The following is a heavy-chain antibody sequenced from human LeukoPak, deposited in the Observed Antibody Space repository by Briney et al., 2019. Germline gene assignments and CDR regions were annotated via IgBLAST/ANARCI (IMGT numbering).Heavy chain of an antibody. D-gene: IGHD6-19*01. CDR1: GFSFSTYT. Sequence: GGSLRLSCAASGFSFSTYTMTWVRQAPRRGLEWVSCLSSTSTYIYYADSVKGRFTISRDNAKNSLYLQMNSLRAEDTAVYYCARYASGWSGGTSGHYMDVWGKGTTVTVSS. CDR3: ARYASGWSGGTSGHYMDV. V-gene: IGHV3-21*01. CDR2: LSSTSTYI. J-gene: IGHJ6*03.